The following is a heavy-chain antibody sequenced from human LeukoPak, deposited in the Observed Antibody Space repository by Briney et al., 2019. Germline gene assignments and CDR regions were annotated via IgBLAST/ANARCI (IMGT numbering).Heavy chain of an antibody. Sequence: SVKVSCKASGGTFSSYAISWVRQAPGQGLEWMGRIIPIFGTANYAQKLQGRVTITTDESTSTAYMELSSLRSEDTAVYYCARNYDILTGYHRGYYMDVWGKGTTVTVSS. CDR3: ARNYDILTGYHRGYYMDV. CDR1: GGTFSSYA. J-gene: IGHJ6*03. CDR2: IIPIFGTA. V-gene: IGHV1-69*05. D-gene: IGHD3-9*01.